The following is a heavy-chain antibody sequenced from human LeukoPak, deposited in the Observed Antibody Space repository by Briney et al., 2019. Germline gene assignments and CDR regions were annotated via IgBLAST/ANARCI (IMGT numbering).Heavy chain of an antibody. Sequence: PGGSLRLSCEASGFTFSNVWMHWVRQAPGKGLAWVSYILSDGSMTNYADNVKGRFTVSRDNAKNTVYLQMNSLRVEDTAMYYCATDGSYALGGWGQGTLVTVSS. CDR1: GFTFSNVW. D-gene: IGHD3-16*01. CDR3: ATDGSYALGG. V-gene: IGHV3-74*01. J-gene: IGHJ4*02. CDR2: ILSDGSMT.